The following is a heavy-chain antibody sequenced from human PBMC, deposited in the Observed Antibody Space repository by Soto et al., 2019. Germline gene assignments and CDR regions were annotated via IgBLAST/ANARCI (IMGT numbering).Heavy chain of an antibody. CDR3: VKDESINWYSGHFRH. CDR2: INWNSGSI. Sequence: PGGSLRLSCAASGFTFDYYAMHWVRQVPGKGLEWVSGINWNSGSIGYGDSVKGRFAISRDNAKNSLHLQMSSLSAEDTAFYYCVKDESINWYSGHFRHWGQGTLVTVS. J-gene: IGHJ1*01. D-gene: IGHD6-13*01. CDR1: GFTFDYYA. V-gene: IGHV3-9*01.